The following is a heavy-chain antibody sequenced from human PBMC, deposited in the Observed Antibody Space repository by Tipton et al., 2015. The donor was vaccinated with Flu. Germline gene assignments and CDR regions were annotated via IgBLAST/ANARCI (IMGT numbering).Heavy chain of an antibody. J-gene: IGHJ5*02. Sequence: TLSLTCAVYGGSFSGYYWSWIRQPPGKGLEWIGEINHSGSTNYNPSLKSRVTISVDTSKNQFSLKLSSVTAADTAVYYCARPMGRDGHDGFDPWGQGTLVT. CDR2: INHSGST. CDR3: ARPMGRDGHDGFDP. CDR1: GGSFSGYY. V-gene: IGHV4-34*01. D-gene: IGHD5-24*01.